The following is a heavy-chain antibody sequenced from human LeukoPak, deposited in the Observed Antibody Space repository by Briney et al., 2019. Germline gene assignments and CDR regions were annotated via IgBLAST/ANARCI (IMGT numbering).Heavy chain of an antibody. CDR3: AKLDSVGAVAGYFQH. CDR2: STGSGGTT. J-gene: IGHJ1*01. V-gene: IGHV3-23*01. Sequence: GGSLRLSCAASGFTFSSYAMTWVRQAPGRGLEWVSASTGSGGTTYYADSVMGRFTISRDNSKNTLYLQMNSLRAEDTAVYYCAKLDSVGAVAGYFQHWGQGTLVTVSS. D-gene: IGHD3-10*01. CDR1: GFTFSSYA.